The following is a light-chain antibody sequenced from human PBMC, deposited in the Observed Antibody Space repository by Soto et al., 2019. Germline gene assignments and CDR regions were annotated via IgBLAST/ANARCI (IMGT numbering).Light chain of an antibody. Sequence: EIVMTQSPATLSVSPGERATLSCRASQSVRSNLAWYQQKPGQAPRLLIYGASTRATGIPARFSGSGSGTEFTLTIRSLQSEDFAVYYCQQYNNWPPRTFGQGTKVEIK. CDR2: GAS. CDR1: QSVRSN. J-gene: IGKJ1*01. V-gene: IGKV3-15*01. CDR3: QQYNNWPPRT.